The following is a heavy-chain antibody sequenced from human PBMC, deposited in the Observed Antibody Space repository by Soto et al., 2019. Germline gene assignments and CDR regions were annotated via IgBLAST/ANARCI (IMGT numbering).Heavy chain of an antibody. CDR1: GFTFTSYA. D-gene: IGHD1-7*01. V-gene: IGHV1-69*06. CDR2: IIPIFGTA. Sequence: SVKVSCKASGFTFTSYAISWVRQAPGQGLEWMGGIIPIFGTANYAQKFQGRVTITADKSTSTAYMELSSLRSEDTAVYYCARDPGIRYNWNYARCSWFDPWGQGTLVTVSS. J-gene: IGHJ5*02. CDR3: ARDPGIRYNWNYARCSWFDP.